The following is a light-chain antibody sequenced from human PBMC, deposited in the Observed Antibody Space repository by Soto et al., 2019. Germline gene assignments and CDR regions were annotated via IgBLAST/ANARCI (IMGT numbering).Light chain of an antibody. CDR1: QSITSTN. J-gene: IGKJ1*01. V-gene: IGKV3-20*01. CDR3: QHYGSSQWT. CDR2: GAS. Sequence: VVLTQSPGTLSLSPGERATLSCRASQSITSTNLAWYHQKPGQAPRLLIYGASSRATGIPDRFSGSGSGTDLTLTITRLEPEDFAVYYCQHYGSSQWTFGQGTKVAIK.